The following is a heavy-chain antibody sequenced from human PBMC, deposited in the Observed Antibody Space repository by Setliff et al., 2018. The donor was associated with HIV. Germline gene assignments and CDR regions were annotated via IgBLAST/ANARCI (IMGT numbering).Heavy chain of an antibody. J-gene: IGHJ6*02. CDR2: ISSSSSTI. CDR1: GFTFSSYS. Sequence: GGSLRLSCAASGFTFSSYSMNWVRQAPGKGLEWVSYISSSSSTIYYADSVKGRFTISRDNSKNTLFLQMNSLRAEDTAVYYCAKSRDYQLLHYYGVDVWGQGTTVTVSS. V-gene: IGHV3-48*01. D-gene: IGHD2-2*01. CDR3: AKSRDYQLLHYYGVDV.